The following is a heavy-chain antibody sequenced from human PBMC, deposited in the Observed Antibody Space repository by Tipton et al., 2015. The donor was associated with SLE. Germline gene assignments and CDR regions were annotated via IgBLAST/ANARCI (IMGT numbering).Heavy chain of an antibody. CDR3: ARGPLGGGYSGYDTNWFDP. V-gene: IGHV4-59*01. Sequence: TLSLTCTVSGGSIGRDYWSWIRQPPGKGLEWIGYIHYSGTTYYNPSLKSRVTISVDTSKNQFSLRVHSVTAADTAIYSCARGPLGGGYSGYDTNWFDPWGQGTLVTVSS. D-gene: IGHD5-12*01. J-gene: IGHJ5*02. CDR2: IHYSGTT. CDR1: GGSIGRDY.